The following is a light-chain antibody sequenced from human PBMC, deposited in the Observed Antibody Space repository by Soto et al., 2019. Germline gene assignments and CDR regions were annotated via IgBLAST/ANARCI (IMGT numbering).Light chain of an antibody. J-gene: IGKJ1*01. CDR1: DNIVHW. CDR2: KAA. V-gene: IGKV1-5*03. Sequence: DIQLTQSPSTLSASFGDRVAITCGASDNIVHWVAWYQQKPGKAPKLLIYKAANLADEVPSRFAGSGSGTDFTLTITRLQPDDFATYYCQHYNSFSRTFGQGTKVDI. CDR3: QHYNSFSRT.